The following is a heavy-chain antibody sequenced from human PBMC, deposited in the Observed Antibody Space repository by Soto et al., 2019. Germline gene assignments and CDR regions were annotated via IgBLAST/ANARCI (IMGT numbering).Heavy chain of an antibody. CDR1: GYSISTGVN. J-gene: IGHJ4*02. CDR3: AWDWGTGFFQLAS. CDR2: IYHSGST. Sequence: SETLSLTCAVSGYSISTGVNWAWLRQPPGKGLEWIGSIYHSGSTYYNLSLKSRVTISSDASKNQISLKMSSVTAADTALYYWAWDWGTGFFQLASWGEGTGGTVSS. V-gene: IGHV4-38-2*01. D-gene: IGHD6-19*01.